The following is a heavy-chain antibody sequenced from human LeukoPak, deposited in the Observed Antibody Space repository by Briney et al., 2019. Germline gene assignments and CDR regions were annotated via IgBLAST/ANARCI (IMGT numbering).Heavy chain of an antibody. Sequence: PGGSLRLSCAASGLTFSDYTMNWVRQAPGKGLEWVSSISSSSSYIFYADSVKGRFTISRDNAKNSLYLQMSSLRAEDTAVYYCARFLKTGYWAQYYYFDLWGRGTLVTVSS. D-gene: IGHD3-9*01. CDR3: ARFLKTGYWAQYYYFDL. CDR2: ISSSSSYI. CDR1: GLTFSDYT. J-gene: IGHJ2*01. V-gene: IGHV3-21*01.